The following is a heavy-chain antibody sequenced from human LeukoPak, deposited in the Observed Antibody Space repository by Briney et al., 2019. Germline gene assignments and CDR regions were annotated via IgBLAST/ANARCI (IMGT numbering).Heavy chain of an antibody. CDR3: VRASGIVDYYYMDV. CDR2: IYPGDSDT. J-gene: IGHJ6*03. D-gene: IGHD3-22*01. CDR1: GYSFASYW. V-gene: IGHV5-51*01. Sequence: GGSLKISGKGSGYSFASYWIGWLRQMPGKGLEWMGIIYPGDSDTRYSPSFQGQVTISADKSISTAYLQWSSLKASDTAMYYCVRASGIVDYYYMDVWGKGTTVTVSS.